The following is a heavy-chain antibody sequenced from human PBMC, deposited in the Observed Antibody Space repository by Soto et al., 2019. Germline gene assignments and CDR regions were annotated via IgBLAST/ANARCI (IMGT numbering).Heavy chain of an antibody. D-gene: IGHD7-27*01. V-gene: IGHV4-59*08. CDR2: IYYSGST. Sequence: SETLSLTCTVSGGSISGYYWSWIRQPPGKGLEWIGYIYYSGSTNYNPSLKSRVTISVDTSKNQFSLKLSSVTAADTAVYYCARRWGRTFDYWGQGTLVTVSS. J-gene: IGHJ4*02. CDR1: GGSISGYY. CDR3: ARRWGRTFDY.